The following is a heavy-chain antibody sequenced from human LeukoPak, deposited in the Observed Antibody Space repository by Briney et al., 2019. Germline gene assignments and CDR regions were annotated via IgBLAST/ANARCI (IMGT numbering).Heavy chain of an antibody. CDR1: GFTFSSHG. D-gene: IGHD3-22*01. Sequence: GGSLRLPCAASGFTFSSHGMHWVRQAPGKGLEWVGVISYDGNNQYTADSVKGRFTISRDNSKNTLYLHMNTLIPEDTAFYYCAKDRFYHDSNGYSNWGQGTLVTVSS. V-gene: IGHV3-30*18. CDR3: AKDRFYHDSNGYSN. CDR2: ISYDGNNQ. J-gene: IGHJ4*02.